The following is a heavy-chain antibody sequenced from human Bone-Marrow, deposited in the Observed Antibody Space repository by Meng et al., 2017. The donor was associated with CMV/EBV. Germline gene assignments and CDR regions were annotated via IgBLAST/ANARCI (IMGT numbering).Heavy chain of an antibody. CDR2: INPNSGGT. CDR1: GGTFSSYA. CDR3: AREGKDCSSTSCYQYNWFDP. D-gene: IGHD2-2*01. V-gene: IGHV1-2*02. J-gene: IGHJ5*02. Sequence: ASVKVSCKASGGTFSSYAISWVRQAPGQGLEWMGWINPNSGGTNYAQKFQGRVTMTRDTSISTAYMELSRLRSDDTAVYYCAREGKDCSSTSCYQYNWFDPCGQGTLVTVSS.